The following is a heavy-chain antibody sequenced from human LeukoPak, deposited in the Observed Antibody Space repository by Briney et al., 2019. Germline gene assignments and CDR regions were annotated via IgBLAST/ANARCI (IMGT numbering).Heavy chain of an antibody. CDR3: ARDFCTGCNYYFYGMDV. D-gene: IGHD2-2*01. CDR2: ISVNSANI. J-gene: IGHJ6*02. Sequence: GGSLRPSCAASGFTFADYGMHWVRQAPGSCLESHSGISVNSANIAYADSVKGRFTLSRDNAKNSLYLQMNSLRTEDTALYYCARDFCTGCNYYFYGMDVWGRGTTVTVSS. CDR1: GFTFADYG. V-gene: IGHV3-9*01.